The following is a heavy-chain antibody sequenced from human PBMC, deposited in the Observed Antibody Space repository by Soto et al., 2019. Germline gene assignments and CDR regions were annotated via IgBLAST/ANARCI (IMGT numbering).Heavy chain of an antibody. J-gene: IGHJ4*02. D-gene: IGHD6-13*01. V-gene: IGHV3-15*07. CDR2: IKSKTDGGTT. CDR1: GFTFSNAW. CDR3: TTFQFEQRVYPPVSNFAY. Sequence: GGSLRLSCAASGFTFSNAWMNWVRQAPGKGLEWVGRIKSKTDGGTTDYAAPVKGRFTISRDDSKNTLYLQMNSLKTEDTAVYYCTTFQFEQRVYPPVSNFAYGGKGPLVPAS.